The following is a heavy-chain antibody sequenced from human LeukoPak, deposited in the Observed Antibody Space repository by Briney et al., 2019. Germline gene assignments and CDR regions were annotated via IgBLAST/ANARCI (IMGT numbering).Heavy chain of an antibody. D-gene: IGHD3-22*01. Sequence: ASVKVSCTASVYTFTSYGISWVRQAPGQGREWMGWISAYNGNTNYAQKLQGRVTMTTDTSTSTAYMELRRLRSDDTAVYYCAREQELYYYDSSGYYQFNWFDPWGQGTLVTVSS. CDR3: AREQELYYYDSSGYYQFNWFDP. V-gene: IGHV1-18*01. J-gene: IGHJ5*02. CDR1: VYTFTSYG. CDR2: ISAYNGNT.